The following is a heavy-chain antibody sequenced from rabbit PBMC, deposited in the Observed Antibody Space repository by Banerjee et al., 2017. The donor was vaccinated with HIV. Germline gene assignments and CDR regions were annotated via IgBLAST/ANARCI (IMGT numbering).Heavy chain of an antibody. V-gene: IGHV1S40*01. D-gene: IGHD4-1*01. CDR2: INTSSGNT. CDR1: AFSFSAYYY. CDR3: ARSNDWGLEYFHL. J-gene: IGHJ4*01. Sequence: QSLEESGGDLVKPGASLTLTCTASAFSFSAYYYICWVRQAPGKGLEWIACINTSSGNTVYANWAKGRVTISKTSSTTVTLQMTSLTVADTATYFCARSNDWGLEYFHLWGPGTLVTVS.